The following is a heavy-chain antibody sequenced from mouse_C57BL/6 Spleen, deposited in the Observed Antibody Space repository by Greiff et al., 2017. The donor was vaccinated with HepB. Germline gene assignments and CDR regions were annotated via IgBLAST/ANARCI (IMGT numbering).Heavy chain of an antibody. D-gene: IGHD3-2*02. CDR2: IYPGSGST. J-gene: IGHJ3*01. CDR3: ARRGAAHATSWFAY. Sequence: QVQLQQPGAELVKPGASVKMSCKASGYTFTSYWITWVKQRPGQGLEWIGDIYPGSGSTNYNEKFKSKATLTVDTSSSTAYMQLSSLTSEDSSVYYCARRGAAHATSWFAYWGQGTLVTVSA. CDR1: GYTFTSYW. V-gene: IGHV1-55*01.